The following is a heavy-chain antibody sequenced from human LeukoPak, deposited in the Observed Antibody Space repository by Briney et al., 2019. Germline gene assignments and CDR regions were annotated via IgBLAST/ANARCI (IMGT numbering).Heavy chain of an antibody. J-gene: IGHJ4*02. V-gene: IGHV4-34*01. D-gene: IGHD6-13*01. CDR3: ARDQSSSWYPRYYFDY. CDR1: GGSFSGYY. CDR2: INHSGST. Sequence: SETLSLTCAVYGGSFSGYYWSWIRQPPGKGLEWIGEINHSGSTNYNPSLKSRVTISVDTSKNQFSLQLNSVTPEDTAVYYCARDQSSSWYPRYYFDYWGQGTLVTVSS.